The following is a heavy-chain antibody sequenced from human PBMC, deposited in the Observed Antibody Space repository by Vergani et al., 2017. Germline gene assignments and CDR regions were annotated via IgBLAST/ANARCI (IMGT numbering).Heavy chain of an antibody. Sequence: QVQLVESGRGVVQPGRSLRLSCAASGFTFSSYGMHWVRQAPDKGLEWVAVISYDGTNEYYPDLVKGRFTISRDIAKNTLYLQVRSLRLEDTGVYHCVRDRGLCAGGRCYTEAWDYWGQGTPVTVSS. D-gene: IGHD2-2*02. CDR3: VRDRGLCAGGRCYTEAWDY. CDR2: ISYDGTNE. V-gene: IGHV3-30*03. CDR1: GFTFSSYG. J-gene: IGHJ4*02.